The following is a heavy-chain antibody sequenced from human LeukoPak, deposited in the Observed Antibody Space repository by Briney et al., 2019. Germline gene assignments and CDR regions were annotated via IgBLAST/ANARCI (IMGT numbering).Heavy chain of an antibody. J-gene: IGHJ4*02. CDR1: GYSFNDYY. V-gene: IGHV1-2*02. CDR3: ARVSLRGYDGDY. CDR2: INPKSGGT. D-gene: IGHD5-18*01. Sequence: ASVKVSCKASGYSFNDYYIYWVRQAPGQGLEWMGGINPKSGGTKYAQNFQGRVTMTRDTSISTAHMELSRLRSDDTAVYYCARVSLRGYDGDYWGQGTLVTVS.